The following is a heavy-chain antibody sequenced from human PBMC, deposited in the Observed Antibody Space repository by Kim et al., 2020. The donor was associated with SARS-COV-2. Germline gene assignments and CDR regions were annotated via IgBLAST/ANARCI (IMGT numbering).Heavy chain of an antibody. CDR1: GFTFSDAS. V-gene: IGHV3-15*01. CDR2: VKRRSDGGTI. Sequence: GGSLRLSCVGSGFTFSDASMSWVRQAPGKGLEWVGRVKRRSDGGTIDYATPVKGRFVIFRDDSKNTLYLQMNSLKTEDSAVYYCTTGFRAYGDFGDWGQGTLVTVSS. D-gene: IGHD4-17*01. J-gene: IGHJ4*02. CDR3: TTGFRAYGDFGD.